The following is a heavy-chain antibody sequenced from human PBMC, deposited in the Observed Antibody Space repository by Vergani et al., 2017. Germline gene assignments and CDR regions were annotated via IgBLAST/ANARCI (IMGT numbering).Heavy chain of an antibody. D-gene: IGHD5-12*01. CDR1: GGSISSYY. V-gene: IGHV4-59*01. CDR2: VYYSGNT. CDR3: ARGDSGYDLPIDAFDI. Sequence: QVQLQESGPGLVRPSETLSLTCTVSGGSISSYYWSWIRQPPGKGLEGIGYVYYSGNTNYNPSLKSRVTISVDTSKNQFSLKVRSITGANTAVYYCARGDSGYDLPIDAFDIWGQGTMVIVSS. J-gene: IGHJ3*02.